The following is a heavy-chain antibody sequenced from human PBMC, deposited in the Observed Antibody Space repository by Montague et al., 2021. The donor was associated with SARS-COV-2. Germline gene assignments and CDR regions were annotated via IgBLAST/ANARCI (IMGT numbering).Heavy chain of an antibody. CDR1: GFTFSSYS. Sequence: SLRLSCAASGFTFSSYSMNWVRQAPGKGLEWVSSISSSSSYIYYADSVKGRFTISRDNAKNSLYLQMNSLRAEDTAVYFCARERTVVIITGYYYYGVDAWGQGTTVTVSS. CDR3: ARERTVVIITGYYYYGVDA. D-gene: IGHD3-10*01. CDR2: ISSSSSYI. V-gene: IGHV3-21*01. J-gene: IGHJ6*02.